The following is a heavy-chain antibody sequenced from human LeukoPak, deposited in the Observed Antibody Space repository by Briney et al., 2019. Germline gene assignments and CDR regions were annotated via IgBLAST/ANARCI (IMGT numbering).Heavy chain of an antibody. D-gene: IGHD6-19*01. J-gene: IGHJ6*02. V-gene: IGHV4-39*01. CDR1: GGSVASSGCY. CDR2: AYYTGEI. Sequence: SETLSLTCTVSGGSVASSGCYWGWIRQPPGKGLEWVGSAYYTGEIYSTPSLKSRLTISVDTSKNQFALTLTSVTAPDTAVYYCGRHVSNGWDYHYGLDVWGQGTTVTVSS. CDR3: GRHVSNGWDYHYGLDV.